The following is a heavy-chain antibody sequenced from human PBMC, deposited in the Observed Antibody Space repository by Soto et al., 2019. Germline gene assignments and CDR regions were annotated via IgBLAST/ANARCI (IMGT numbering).Heavy chain of an antibody. Sequence: QVQLVQSGAEVKKPGSSVKVSCKASGGTFSSYAISWVRQAPGQGLEWMGGIIPIFGTANYAQKFQGRDTITADESTSTAYMELSSLRSEDTAVYYCARVGQPMRYSSPGRFDPWGQGTLVTVSS. D-gene: IGHD6-13*01. J-gene: IGHJ5*02. CDR3: ARVGQPMRYSSPGRFDP. CDR2: IIPIFGTA. CDR1: GGTFSSYA. V-gene: IGHV1-69*01.